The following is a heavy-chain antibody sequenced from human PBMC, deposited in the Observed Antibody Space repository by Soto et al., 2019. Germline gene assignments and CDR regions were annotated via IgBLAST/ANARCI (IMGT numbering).Heavy chain of an antibody. CDR3: ARGTGSYSSGWPYYYYYYMDV. J-gene: IGHJ6*03. Sequence: ASVKVSCKASGYTFTSYDINWVRQATGQGLEWMGWMNPNSGNTGYAQKFQGRVTMTRNTSISTAYMELSSLRSEDTAVYYCARGTGSYSSGWPYYYYYYMDVWGKGTTVTVS. V-gene: IGHV1-8*01. D-gene: IGHD6-19*01. CDR2: MNPNSGNT. CDR1: GYTFTSYD.